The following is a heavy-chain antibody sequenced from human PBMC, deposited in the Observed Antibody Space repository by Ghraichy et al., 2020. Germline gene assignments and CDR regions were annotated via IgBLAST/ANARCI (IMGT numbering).Heavy chain of an antibody. V-gene: IGHV3-15*01. CDR1: GFTFSNAW. CDR2: IKSKTDGGTI. D-gene: IGHD6-13*01. CDR3: NTDYGEAATGKGS. Sequence: GESLNISCAASGFTFSNAWMSWVRQAPGKGLEWVGRIKSKTDGGTIDYAAPVKGRFTISRDDSKNTVYLQMNSLKTEDTAVYYCNTDYGEAATGKGSWGQGTLVTVSS. J-gene: IGHJ5*02.